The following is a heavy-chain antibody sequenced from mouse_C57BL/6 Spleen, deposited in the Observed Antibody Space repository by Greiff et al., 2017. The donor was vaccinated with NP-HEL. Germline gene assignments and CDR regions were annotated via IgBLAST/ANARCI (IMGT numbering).Heavy chain of an antibody. CDR2: INPDSSTI. J-gene: IGHJ4*01. Sequence: AAEGLDFSRYWMSWVRRAPGKGLEWIGEINPDSSTINYAPSLKDKFIISRDNAKNTLYLQMSKVRSEDTALYYCARPDYGSSYAMDYWGQGTSVTVSS. V-gene: IGHV4-1*01. CDR1: GLDFSRYW. CDR3: ARPDYGSSYAMDY. D-gene: IGHD1-1*01.